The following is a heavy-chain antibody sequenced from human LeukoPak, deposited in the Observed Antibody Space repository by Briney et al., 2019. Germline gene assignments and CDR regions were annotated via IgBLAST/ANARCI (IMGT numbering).Heavy chain of an antibody. V-gene: IGHV3-30*02. CDR2: IRYDGSNK. CDR3: AKYSSSSEEFDY. D-gene: IGHD6-6*01. Sequence: PGGSLRLSCAASGFTFKTYWMTWVRQAPGKGLEWVAFIRYDGSNKYYADSVKGRFTISRDNSKNTLYLQMNSLRAEDTAVYYCAKYSSSSEEFDYWGQGTLVTVSS. CDR1: GFTFKTYW. J-gene: IGHJ4*02.